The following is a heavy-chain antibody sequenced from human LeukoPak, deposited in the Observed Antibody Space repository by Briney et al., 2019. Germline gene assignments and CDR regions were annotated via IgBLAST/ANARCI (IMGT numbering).Heavy chain of an antibody. V-gene: IGHV4-34*01. J-gene: IGHJ6*03. Sequence: PSETLSLTCAVYGGSFSGYYWSWIRQPPGKGLEWIGEINHSGSTNYNPSLKSRVTISVDTSMNQFSLKLSSVTAADTAVYYCARPPARYCSGGSCYEKYYYYYMDVWGKGTTVTISS. CDR2: INHSGST. CDR1: GGSFSGYY. D-gene: IGHD2-15*01. CDR3: ARPPARYCSGGSCYEKYYYYYMDV.